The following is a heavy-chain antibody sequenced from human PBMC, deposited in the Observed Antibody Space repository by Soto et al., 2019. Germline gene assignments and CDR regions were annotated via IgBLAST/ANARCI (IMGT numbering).Heavy chain of an antibody. J-gene: IGHJ4*02. Sequence: PGGSLRLSCAASGFTFDDYAMHWVRQAPGKGLDWVSAISGSGGSICYADSVKGLFTISRDNAKNSLYLKMNSLRAEDTALYYCAKGPNYDILTGQGYWGQGTLVTVSS. CDR2: ISGSGGSI. CDR1: GFTFDDYA. V-gene: IGHV3-9*01. CDR3: AKGPNYDILTGQGY. D-gene: IGHD3-9*01.